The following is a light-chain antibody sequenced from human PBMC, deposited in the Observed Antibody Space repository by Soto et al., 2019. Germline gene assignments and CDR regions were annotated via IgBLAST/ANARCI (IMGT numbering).Light chain of an antibody. Sequence: DIQMTQSPSTLSASVGDRVTITCRASQDISNWLAWYQQKPGKAPNLLIYKASTLDSGVPSRFSGSGSGTDFPLTISGLQPDDVATYYCHQYTSYYTFGQGTKLEI. CDR2: KAS. V-gene: IGKV1-5*03. CDR1: QDISNW. CDR3: HQYTSYYT. J-gene: IGKJ2*01.